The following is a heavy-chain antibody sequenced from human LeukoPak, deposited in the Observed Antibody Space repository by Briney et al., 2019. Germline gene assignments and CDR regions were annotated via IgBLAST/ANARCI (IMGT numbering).Heavy chain of an antibody. CDR1: GFTFSSYA. J-gene: IGHJ5*02. Sequence: GRSLRLFCGASGFTFSSYAMHWVRQAPGKGLVWVAGISCDGSNKYYADSVKGRFTISRDNSKNTLYLQMNSLRAEDTAVYYCARSPRYSSSWHWFDPWGQGTLVTVSS. D-gene: IGHD6-13*01. CDR2: ISCDGSNK. V-gene: IGHV3-30-3*01. CDR3: ARSPRYSSSWHWFDP.